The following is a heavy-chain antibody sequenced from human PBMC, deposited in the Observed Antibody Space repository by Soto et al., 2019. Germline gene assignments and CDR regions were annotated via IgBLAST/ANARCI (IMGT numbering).Heavy chain of an antibody. J-gene: IGHJ5*02. V-gene: IGHV4-31*03. CDR1: GGSISSGGYY. CDR2: IYYSGST. Sequence: SETLSLTCTVSGGSISSGGYYWSWIRQHPGKGLEWIGYIYYSGSTYYNPSLKSRVTISVDTSKNQFSLKLSSVTAADTAVYYCARDRSLVRGVPNNWFDPWGQGTLVTVSS. CDR3: ARDRSLVRGVPNNWFDP. D-gene: IGHD3-10*01.